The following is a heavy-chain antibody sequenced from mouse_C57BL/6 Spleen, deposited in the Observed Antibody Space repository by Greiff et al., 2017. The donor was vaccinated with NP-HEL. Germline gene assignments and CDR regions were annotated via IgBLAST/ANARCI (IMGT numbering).Heavy chain of an antibody. D-gene: IGHD2-4*01. V-gene: IGHV1-26*01. CDR1: GYTFTDYY. CDR3: ARVDYDAVFAY. Sequence: VQLQQSGPELVKPGASVKISCKASGYTFTDYYMNWVKQSHGKSLEWIGDINPNNGGTSYNQKFKGKATLTVDKSSSTAYMELRSLTSEDSAVYYCARVDYDAVFAYWGQGTTLTVSS. J-gene: IGHJ2*01. CDR2: INPNNGGT.